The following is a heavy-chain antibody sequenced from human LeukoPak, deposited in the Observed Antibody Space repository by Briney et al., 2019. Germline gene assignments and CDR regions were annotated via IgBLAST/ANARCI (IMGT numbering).Heavy chain of an antibody. CDR2: IIPIFGTA. Sequence: GASVKVSCKASGGTFSSYAIRWVRQAPGQGLEWMGGIIPIFGTANYAQKFQGRVTITADESTSTAYMELSSLRSDDTAVYYCARARRGVEMATIFDFWGQGTLVTVSS. CDR1: GGTFSSYA. D-gene: IGHD5-24*01. J-gene: IGHJ4*02. CDR3: ARARRGVEMATIFDF. V-gene: IGHV1-69*13.